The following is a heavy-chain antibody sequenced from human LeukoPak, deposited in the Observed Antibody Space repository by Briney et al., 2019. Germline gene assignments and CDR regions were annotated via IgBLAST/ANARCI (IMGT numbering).Heavy chain of an antibody. CDR1: GGSISSSSYY. CDR2: NYYSGST. V-gene: IGHV4-39*01. J-gene: IGHJ3*02. D-gene: IGHD3-3*01. CDR3: ARARRITIFGVVTGNAFDI. Sequence: SETLSLTCTVSGGSISSSSYYWGWTRQPPGKGLEWIGSNYYSGSTYYDPSLKSRVTISVDTSKNQFSLKLSSVTAADTAVYYCARARRITIFGVVTGNAFDIWGQGTMVTVSS.